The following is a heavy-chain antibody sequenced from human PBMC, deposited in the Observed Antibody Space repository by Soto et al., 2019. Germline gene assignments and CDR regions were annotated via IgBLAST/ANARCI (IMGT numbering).Heavy chain of an antibody. V-gene: IGHV1-3*01. Sequence: QVQLVQSGAEVTKPGASVKVSCKASGYTFTRHVMHWVRQAPGQGLEWMGWINAGNDNTRYSQRFQGRVTFTKDTSANTAYMELSSLRPEDTAVYYCASDNYYDSSGHTDWGQGTLVTVSS. D-gene: IGHD3-22*01. CDR2: INAGNDNT. CDR3: ASDNYYDSSGHTD. J-gene: IGHJ4*02. CDR1: GYTFTRHV.